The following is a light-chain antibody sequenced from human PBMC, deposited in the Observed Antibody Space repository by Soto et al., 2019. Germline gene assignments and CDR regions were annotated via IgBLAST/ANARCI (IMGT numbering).Light chain of an antibody. CDR2: KAS. J-gene: IGKJ4*01. Sequence: DIQMNQSPSTLSASVGDRVTITCRASQSISSWLAWYQQKPGKAPKLLIYKASSLESGVPSRFSGSGSGTEFTLTISSLQPDDFATYYCQQYNSYLTFGGGTKVEIK. CDR1: QSISSW. V-gene: IGKV1-5*03. CDR3: QQYNSYLT.